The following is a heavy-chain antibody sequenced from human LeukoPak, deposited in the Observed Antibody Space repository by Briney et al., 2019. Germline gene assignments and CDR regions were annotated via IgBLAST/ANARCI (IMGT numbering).Heavy chain of an antibody. D-gene: IGHD6-19*01. CDR1: GASYSAHT. V-gene: IGHV3-21*01. J-gene: IGHJ5*02. CDR2: IDSSSNYI. CDR3: VREGQGAWSWFDL. Sequence: PGVSLTLSCEAWGASYSAHTMHWLRQAPGKGLEWVSSIDSSSNYIYYADSMKGRFSISRDNAKNSLYLQMSSLRAEDTAVYCCVREGQGAWSWFDLWGQAALVTVSS.